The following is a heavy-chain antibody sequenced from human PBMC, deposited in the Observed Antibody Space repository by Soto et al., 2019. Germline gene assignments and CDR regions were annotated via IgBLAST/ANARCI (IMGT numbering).Heavy chain of an antibody. D-gene: IGHD3-10*01. J-gene: IGHJ4*02. CDR1: GGSISSSNW. Sequence: SETLSLTCAVSGGSISSSNWWSWVRQPPGKGLEWIGEIYHSGSTNYNPSLKSRVTISVDTSKNQFSLKLSSVTAADTAVYYCARPGNYGSGSYLYYLDYWGQGTLVTVS. CDR2: IYHSGST. V-gene: IGHV4-4*02. CDR3: ARPGNYGSGSYLYYLDY.